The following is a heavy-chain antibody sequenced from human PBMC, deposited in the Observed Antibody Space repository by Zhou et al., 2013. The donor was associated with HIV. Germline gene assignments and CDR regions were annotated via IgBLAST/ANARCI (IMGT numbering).Heavy chain of an antibody. Sequence: QVQLEQSGAEVRKPGSSVKVSCKASGGISTNHVFSWVRQAPGQGLEWMGGIIPILATTNYAQKFQGRVTITADKSTSTSYLELRSPRSEDTALYYCGRGPYYSNAPGGPLDIWGQGTWVTISS. CDR1: GGISTNHV. CDR3: GRGPYYSNAPGGPLDI. J-gene: IGHJ3*02. CDR2: IIPILATT. V-gene: IGHV1-69*14. D-gene: IGHD1-26*01.